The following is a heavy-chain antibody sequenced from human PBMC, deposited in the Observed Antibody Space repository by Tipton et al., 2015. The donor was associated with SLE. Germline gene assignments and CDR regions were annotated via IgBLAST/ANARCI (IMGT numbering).Heavy chain of an antibody. CDR3: ARDLQQLTSYYYYGMDV. Sequence: QSGPEVKKPGASVKVSCKASGYTFTGYYMHWVRQAPGQGLEWMGRINPNSGGTNYAQKFQGRVTMTRDTSISTAYMELSRLRSDDTAVYYCARDLQQLTSYYYYGMDVWGQGTTVTVSS. CDR1: GYTFTGYY. D-gene: IGHD6-13*01. CDR2: INPNSGGT. J-gene: IGHJ6*02. V-gene: IGHV1-2*06.